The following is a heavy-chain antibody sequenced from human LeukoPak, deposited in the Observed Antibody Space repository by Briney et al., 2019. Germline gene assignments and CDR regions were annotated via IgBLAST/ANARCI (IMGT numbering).Heavy chain of an antibody. D-gene: IGHD2/OR15-2a*01. CDR2: IYPGDSDT. CDR1: GYSFSDYW. CDR3: ARAPTSLSNPYYSDY. J-gene: IGHJ4*02. Sequence: GESLKISCKGSGYSFSDYWIGWVRQMPGKGLEWMGIIYPGDSDTRYSPSFQGQVTISADNSISTAYLQWSSLQASDTAMYYCARAPTSLSNPYYSDYWGQGTPVTVSS. V-gene: IGHV5-51*01.